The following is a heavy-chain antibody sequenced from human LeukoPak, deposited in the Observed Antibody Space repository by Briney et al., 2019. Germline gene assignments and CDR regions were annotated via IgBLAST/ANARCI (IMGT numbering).Heavy chain of an antibody. V-gene: IGHV4-59*08. D-gene: IGHD3-10*01. CDR3: ARHATGSYSVPWLDP. Sequence: SETLSLTCTVSGGYISSYYWSWIRQPPGKGLEWIGYISHSGTTVYNPSLKSRVTIFGDTSKNQFSLRLTSLTAADTAVYYCARHATGSYSVPWLDPWGQGTLVTVSS. CDR2: ISHSGTT. CDR1: GGYISSYY. J-gene: IGHJ5*02.